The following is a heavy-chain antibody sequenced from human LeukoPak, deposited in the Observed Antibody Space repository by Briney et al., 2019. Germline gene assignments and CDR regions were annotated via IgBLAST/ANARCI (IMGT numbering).Heavy chain of an antibody. CDR3: ARDQYSSSSGYYYYMDV. CDR1: GYTFTSYY. Sequence: GASVKVSCKASGYTFTSYYMHWVRQAPGQGLEWMGIINPSGGSTSYAQKFQGRVTMTRDTSTSTAYMELSSLRSEDTAVYYCARDQYSSSSGYYYYMDVWGKGTTVTVSS. V-gene: IGHV1-46*01. J-gene: IGHJ6*03. D-gene: IGHD6-6*01. CDR2: INPSGGST.